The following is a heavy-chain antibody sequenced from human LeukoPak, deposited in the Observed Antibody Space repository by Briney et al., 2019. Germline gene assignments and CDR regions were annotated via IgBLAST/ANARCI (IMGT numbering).Heavy chain of an antibody. CDR3: ARVIYGGNSDY. V-gene: IGHV3-48*04. J-gene: IGHJ4*02. D-gene: IGHD4-23*01. Sequence: GGSLRLSCAASGFTFSSYSMNWVRQAPGKGLEWVSYISSSSTIYYADSVKGRFTISRDNAKNSLYLQMNSLRAEDTAVYYCARVIYGGNSDYWGQGTLVTVSS. CDR2: ISSSSTI. CDR1: GFTFSSYS.